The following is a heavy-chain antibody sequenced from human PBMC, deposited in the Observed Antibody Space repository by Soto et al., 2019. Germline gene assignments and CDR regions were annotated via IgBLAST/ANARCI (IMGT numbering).Heavy chain of an antibody. CDR2: INSDGSIT. J-gene: IGHJ4*02. CDR3: VRYPRSVGGSYRPDY. Sequence: PGGSLRLSCAASGFTFSSYWMHWVRQVPEKGLVWVSRINSDGSITNYADAVKGRFTISRDNAKNTLYLQMNSLRAEDTAVYYCVRYPRSVGGSYRPDYWGQGTLVTVSS. D-gene: IGHD3-16*02. CDR1: GFTFSSYW. V-gene: IGHV3-74*01.